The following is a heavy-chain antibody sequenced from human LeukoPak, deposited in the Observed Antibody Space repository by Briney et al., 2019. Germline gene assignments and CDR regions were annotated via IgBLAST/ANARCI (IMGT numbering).Heavy chain of an antibody. Sequence: GGSLRLSCAASGFTFSSYVMSWVRQPPGKGLQWVSAIGSGGTGSGGSTYYPDSVKGRFTISRDNSKNTLYLQMNSLRAEDTAVYYCAKRGFSGYYFHYWGQGTLVSVSS. D-gene: IGHD3-22*01. CDR1: GFTFSSYV. V-gene: IGHV3-23*01. CDR3: AKRGFSGYYFHY. CDR2: IGSGGTGSGGST. J-gene: IGHJ4*02.